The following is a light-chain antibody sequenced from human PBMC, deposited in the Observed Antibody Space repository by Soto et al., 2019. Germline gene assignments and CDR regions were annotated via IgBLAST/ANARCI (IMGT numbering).Light chain of an antibody. CDR2: GAS. Sequence: EIVLTQSPGTLSLSPGERATLSCRASQSVSSAYLAWYQQIPGQAPRLLIYGASSRATVIPDWFSGSGPGTNYTLTISVLEHEDFAGCYCQRSGISYDTLGQGTMLE. CDR1: QSVSSAY. J-gene: IGKJ2*01. V-gene: IGKV3-20*01. CDR3: QRSGISYDT.